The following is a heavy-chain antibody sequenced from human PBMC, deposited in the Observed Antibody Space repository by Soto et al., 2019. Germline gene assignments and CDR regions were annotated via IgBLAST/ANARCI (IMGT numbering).Heavy chain of an antibody. CDR2: INDRGSI. CDR3: ARESHDILTGPPWVWYFDL. J-gene: IGHJ2*01. CDR1: GGSFSGYY. D-gene: IGHD3-9*01. Sequence: QVQLQQWGAGPLRPLETLSLTCGVPGGSFSGYYWAWYRQSPGKGLKWIGEINDRGSINYNPSLKSRVSISVDTSKNHYSLNLRSVTAADTAVYYCARESHDILTGPPWVWYFDLWGRGTLVTVSS. V-gene: IGHV4-34*01.